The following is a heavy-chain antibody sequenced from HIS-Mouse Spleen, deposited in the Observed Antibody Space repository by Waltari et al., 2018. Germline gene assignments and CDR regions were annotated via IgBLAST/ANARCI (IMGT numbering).Heavy chain of an antibody. D-gene: IGHD1-7*01. CDR1: GGSFSGYY. Sequence: QVQLQQWGAGLLKPSATLSLTCAVYGGSFSGYYWSWSRQPPGKGLEWIEEINHSGSINHKPSLKSLVTISVDQSKNQVSLKLSSVTAADKAVYYCAGYNWSYVTDFWGQGTLVTVSS. CDR2: INHSGSI. J-gene: IGHJ4*02. V-gene: IGHV4-34*01. CDR3: AGYNWSYVTDF.